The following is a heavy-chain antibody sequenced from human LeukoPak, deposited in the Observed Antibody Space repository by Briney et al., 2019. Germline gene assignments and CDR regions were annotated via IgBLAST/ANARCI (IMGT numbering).Heavy chain of an antibody. CDR2: IKQDGSET. CDR1: GFTFSRYW. CDR3: AGEGVKSFDN. J-gene: IGHJ4*02. V-gene: IGHV3-7*03. Sequence: GGSLGLSCVGSGFTFSRYWLNWVRQAPGKGLEWVANIKQDGSETSYVTSVRGRFTISRDNAKNSLYLQMNNLRVEDTAVYFCAGEGVKSFDNWGQGTLVTVSS. D-gene: IGHD3-3*01.